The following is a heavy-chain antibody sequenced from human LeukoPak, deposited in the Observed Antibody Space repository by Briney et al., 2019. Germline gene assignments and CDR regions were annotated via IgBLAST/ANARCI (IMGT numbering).Heavy chain of an antibody. V-gene: IGHV5-51*01. Sequence: GGSLKISCKGSGYTFTSNWIGWVRRMPGKGLEWMGIIFPRDSDTVYSPSFQGQVTMSVDKSISTAYLQWSSLKASDTAIYYCARRDYGGHAAYFDYWGQGTLVTVSS. CDR1: GYTFTSNW. CDR2: IFPRDSDT. CDR3: ARRDYGGHAAYFDY. J-gene: IGHJ4*02. D-gene: IGHD4-23*01.